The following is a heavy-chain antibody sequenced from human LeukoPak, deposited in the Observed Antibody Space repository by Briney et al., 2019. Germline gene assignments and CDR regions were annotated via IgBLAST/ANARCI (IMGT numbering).Heavy chain of an antibody. J-gene: IGHJ5*02. CDR2: IYSTGIT. CDR3: ARDLVCSGANCFSVWFDP. CDR1: GGSINSYY. D-gene: IGHD2-15*01. V-gene: IGHV4-4*07. Sequence: SETLSLTCTVSGGSINSYYWSWIRQSAGKGLEWIGRIYSTGITDYNPSLKSRVSISIDMSKNQFSLKLYSVTAADTAVYFCARDLVCSGANCFSVWFDPWGQGTLVTVSS.